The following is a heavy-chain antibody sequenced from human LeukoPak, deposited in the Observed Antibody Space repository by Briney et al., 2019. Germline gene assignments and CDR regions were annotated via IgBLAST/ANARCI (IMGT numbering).Heavy chain of an antibody. J-gene: IGHJ4*02. V-gene: IGHV3-30*04. D-gene: IGHD3-16*01. CDR1: GFAFNTYT. Sequence: GGSPRLSCAASGFAFNTYTMHWVRQAPGKGLEWVAATTYDGSSKNYAASVKGRFTISRDNSRNTLYLQINSLRVDDTAVYYCARDQVGDLGQGTLVTVSS. CDR2: TTYDGSSK. CDR3: ARDQVGD.